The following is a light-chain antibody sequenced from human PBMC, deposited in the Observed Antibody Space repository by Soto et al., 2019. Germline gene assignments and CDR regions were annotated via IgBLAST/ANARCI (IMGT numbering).Light chain of an antibody. V-gene: IGKV3D-20*02. Sequence: IVLTQSPDTLSLSPGERATLSCRASQSVSSSQLVWYQQKPGQAPRLLIYAASSRATGIPDRFSGSGSGTDFTLSINSLQPEDFGTYYCQQSFTTASITFGQGTRLEIK. CDR3: QQSFTTASIT. CDR2: AAS. J-gene: IGKJ5*01. CDR1: QSVSSSQ.